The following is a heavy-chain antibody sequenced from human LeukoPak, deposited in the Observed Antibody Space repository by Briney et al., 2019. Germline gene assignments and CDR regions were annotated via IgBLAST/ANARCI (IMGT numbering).Heavy chain of an antibody. CDR2: ISGSGGST. J-gene: IGHJ1*01. Sequence: GRSLRLSCAASGFTFSSYAMSWVRQAPGKGLEWVSAISGSGGSTYYADSVKGRFTISRDNSKNTLYLQMNSLRAEDTAVYYCAKVAGIAASPIGTEYFQHWGQGTLVTVSS. V-gene: IGHV3-23*01. CDR1: GFTFSSYA. CDR3: AKVAGIAASPIGTEYFQH. D-gene: IGHD6-13*01.